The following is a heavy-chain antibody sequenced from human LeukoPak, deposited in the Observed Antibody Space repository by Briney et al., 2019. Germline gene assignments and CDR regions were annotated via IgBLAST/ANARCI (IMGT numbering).Heavy chain of an antibody. CDR1: EFTFNTHS. V-gene: IGHV3-23*01. Sequence: GGSLRLSCAASEFTFNTHSMNWVRQAPGKGLEWVSAISGSGGSTYYADSVKGRFTISRDNSKNTLYLQMNSLRAEDTAVYYCAKDLEYYYDSSGGPPPPGYAFDIWGQGTMVTVSS. J-gene: IGHJ3*02. CDR2: ISGSGGST. D-gene: IGHD3-22*01. CDR3: AKDLEYYYDSSGGPPPPGYAFDI.